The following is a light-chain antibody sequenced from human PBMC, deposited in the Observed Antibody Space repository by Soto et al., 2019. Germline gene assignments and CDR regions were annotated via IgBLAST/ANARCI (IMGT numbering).Light chain of an antibody. J-gene: IGLJ1*01. CDR2: DVS. Sequence: SAGTQSASLPGPPGELLTIPCTVTSSYVGGYNYVSWYQQHPGKVPQLMIYDVSNRPSGVSNRFSGSKSGNTASLTISGLQAEDEADYYCYSYTSSNTYVFGTGTKVTVL. CDR1: SSYVGGYNY. CDR3: YSYTSSNTYV. V-gene: IGLV2-14*03.